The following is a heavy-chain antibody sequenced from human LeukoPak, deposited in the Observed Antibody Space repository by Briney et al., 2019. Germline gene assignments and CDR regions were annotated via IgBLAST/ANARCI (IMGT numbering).Heavy chain of an antibody. Sequence: GGSLRLSCVASGFTVSDIYMRWVRQAPGTGLHGVLVIYNGGATYYADSVKGRFTISRDNGKNTLYLQMNSLRVDDTAVYYCVRDRYYYDNSGVFDIWGQGTMVTVSP. V-gene: IGHV3-53*01. CDR3: VRDRYYYDNSGVFDI. CDR2: IYNGGAT. CDR1: GFTVSDIY. J-gene: IGHJ3*02. D-gene: IGHD3-22*01.